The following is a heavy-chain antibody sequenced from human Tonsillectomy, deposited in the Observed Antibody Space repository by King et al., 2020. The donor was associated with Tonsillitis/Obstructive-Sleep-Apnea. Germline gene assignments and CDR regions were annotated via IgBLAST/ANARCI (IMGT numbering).Heavy chain of an antibody. CDR3: ARGGLQEYQLIYYYYHMDG. Sequence: VQLQQWGAGRLKPSETLSLTCAVYGGSFSGYYWTWIRQPPGKGPEWIGEINHSGITNYNPSLKSRVIISVDTSKNQISLKLTSVTAADTAVYYCARGGLQEYQLIYYYYHMDGWGKGTTVTVSS. J-gene: IGHJ6*03. D-gene: IGHD2-2*01. CDR1: GGSFSGYY. CDR2: INHSGIT. V-gene: IGHV4-34*01.